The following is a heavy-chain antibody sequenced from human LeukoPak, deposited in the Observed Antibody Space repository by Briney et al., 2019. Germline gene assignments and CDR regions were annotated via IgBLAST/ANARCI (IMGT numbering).Heavy chain of an antibody. Sequence: PSQTLSLTCTVSGGSISSGGYYWSWIRQHPGKGLEWIGYIYYSGSTYYNPSLKSRVTISVDTSKNQFSLKLSSVTAADTAVYYCARVSSPYSGSYSAYYFDYWGQGTPVTVSS. V-gene: IGHV4-31*03. CDR3: ARVSSPYSGSYSAYYFDY. J-gene: IGHJ4*02. CDR2: IYYSGST. D-gene: IGHD1-26*01. CDR1: GGSISSGGYY.